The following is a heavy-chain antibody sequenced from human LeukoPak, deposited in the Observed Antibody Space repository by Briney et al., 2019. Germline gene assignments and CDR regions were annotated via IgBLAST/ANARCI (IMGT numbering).Heavy chain of an antibody. V-gene: IGHV3-23*01. CDR2: SSGSGGST. D-gene: IGHD5-18*01. Sequence: GGSLRLSCAASGFTFNTYAMSWVRQAPGKGLEWVSGSSGSGGSTNYADSVKGRFTIFRDNSKNTLYLQMNSLRAEDTAVYYCAKDVDTSMVSLFDAWGQGTLVTVSS. J-gene: IGHJ4*02. CDR1: GFTFNTYA. CDR3: AKDVDTSMVSLFDA.